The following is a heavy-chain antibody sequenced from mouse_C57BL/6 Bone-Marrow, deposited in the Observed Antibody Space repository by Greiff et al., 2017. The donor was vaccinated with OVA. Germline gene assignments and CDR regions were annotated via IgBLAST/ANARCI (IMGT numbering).Heavy chain of an antibody. CDR2: ISSGGSYT. CDR1: GFTFSSYG. J-gene: IGHJ3*01. CDR3: ARALYYYGSSPDWFAY. V-gene: IGHV5-6*01. Sequence: EVKLVESGGDLVKPGGSLKLSCAASGFTFSSYGMSWVRQTPDKRLEWVATISSGGSYTYYPDSVKGRFTISRDNAKNTLYLQMSSLKSEDTAMYYCARALYYYGSSPDWFAYWGQGTLVTVSA. D-gene: IGHD1-1*01.